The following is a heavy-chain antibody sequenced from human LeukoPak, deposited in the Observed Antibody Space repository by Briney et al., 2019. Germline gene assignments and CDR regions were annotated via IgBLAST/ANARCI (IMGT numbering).Heavy chain of an antibody. D-gene: IGHD1-26*01. CDR1: GGSISSGGYY. J-gene: IGHJ5*02. Sequence: LSLTCTVSGGSISSGGYYWSWIRQAPGKGLEWVSYISSSGSTIYYADSVKGRFTISRDNAKNSLYLQMNSLRAEDTAVYYCAREEWELRDWFDPWGQGTLVTVSS. CDR3: AREEWELRDWFDP. V-gene: IGHV3-11*04. CDR2: ISSSGSTI.